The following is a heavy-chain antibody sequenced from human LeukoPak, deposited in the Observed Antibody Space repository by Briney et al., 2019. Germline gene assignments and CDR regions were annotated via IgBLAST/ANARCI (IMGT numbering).Heavy chain of an antibody. Sequence: SETLSLTCAVYGGSFSGYYWSWIRQPPGKGLEWIGEINHSGSTNYNPSLKSRVTISVDTSKNQFSLKLSSVTAADTAVYYCATQSSIFGVVHSSRWGQGTLVTVSS. CDR3: ATQSSIFGVVHSSR. CDR2: INHSGST. V-gene: IGHV4-34*01. D-gene: IGHD3-3*01. CDR1: GGSFSGYY. J-gene: IGHJ4*02.